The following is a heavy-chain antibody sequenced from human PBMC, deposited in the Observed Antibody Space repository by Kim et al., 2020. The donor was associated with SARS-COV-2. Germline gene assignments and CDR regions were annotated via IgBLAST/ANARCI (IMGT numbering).Heavy chain of an antibody. J-gene: IGHJ4*02. V-gene: IGHV1-46*01. CDR3: TTRRVFGRDY. D-gene: IGHD3-16*01. CDR2: GST. Sequence: GSTNYAQKFQGRVTMTRDTSTRTVYMELSSLKSEDTAVYYCTTRRVFGRDYWGQGTLVTVSS.